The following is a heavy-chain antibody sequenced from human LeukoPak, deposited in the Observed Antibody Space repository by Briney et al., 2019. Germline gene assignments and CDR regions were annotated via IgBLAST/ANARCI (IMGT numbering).Heavy chain of an antibody. V-gene: IGHV3-11*01. CDR2: ISSRDGTI. CDR3: ARETVAGTFDY. CDR1: GFTLSGYY. Sequence: GGSLRLSCGVAGFTLSGYYISWLRQAPGKGLEWVSDISSRDGTIHFADSVKGRFTMSWDNAENSLYLQMNSPRTDDTAVYYCARETVAGTFDYWGQGTLVTVSS. D-gene: IGHD6-19*01. J-gene: IGHJ4*02.